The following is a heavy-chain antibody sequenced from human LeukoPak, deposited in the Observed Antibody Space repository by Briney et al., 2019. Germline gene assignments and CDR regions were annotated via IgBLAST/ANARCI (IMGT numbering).Heavy chain of an antibody. CDR1: GFTLSSYS. J-gene: IGHJ4*02. CDR2: ITWSGSTI. V-gene: IGHV3-48*01. Sequence: GSLRLSCAASGFTLSSYSMNWVRQAPGKGLEWISHITWSGSTIFYADSVKGRFTISRDNSKNTLHLQMDSLRAEDTAVYYCAKSSNMVRGVIITRPPDYWGQGTLVTVSS. D-gene: IGHD3-10*01. CDR3: AKSSNMVRGVIITRPPDY.